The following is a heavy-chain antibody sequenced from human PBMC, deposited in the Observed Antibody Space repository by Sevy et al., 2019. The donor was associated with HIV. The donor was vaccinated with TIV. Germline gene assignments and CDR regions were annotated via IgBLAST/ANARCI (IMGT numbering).Heavy chain of an antibody. CDR1: GVSITSLY. Sequence: SETLSLTCTVSGVSITSLYWTWIRQPPGKGLEWIANIYDNGHINYNPSLKSRVTLSLDTSKNQFSLRLSSVTAADTAMYYCAGENAWGRGYSWGQGTLVTVSS. CDR3: AGENAWGRGYS. V-gene: IGHV4-59*08. CDR2: IYDNGHI. D-gene: IGHD1-26*01. J-gene: IGHJ4*02.